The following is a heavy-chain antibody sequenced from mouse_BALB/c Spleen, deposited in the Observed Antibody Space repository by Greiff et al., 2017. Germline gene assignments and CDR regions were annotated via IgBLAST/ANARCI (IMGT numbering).Heavy chain of an antibody. CDR3: AIQVRYRTAY. V-gene: IGHV5-12-2*01. CDR1: GFTFSSYT. J-gene: IGHJ3*01. Sequence: EVKLVESGGGLVQPGGSLKLSCAASGFTFSSYTMSWVRQTPEKRLEWVAYISNGGGSTYYPATVKGRFTISRDNAKNTLYLQMSSLNSEDTAMYFFAIQVRYRTAYWGQGTLVTVSA. CDR2: ISNGGGST. D-gene: IGHD2-14*01.